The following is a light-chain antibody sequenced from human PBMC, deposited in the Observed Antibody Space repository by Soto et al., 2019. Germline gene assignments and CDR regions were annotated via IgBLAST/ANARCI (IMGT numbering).Light chain of an antibody. CDR3: QRYAGAPLT. Sequence: EIVLTQSPDTLSLSPGERATLFCRASQTLSINSLAWYQQKPGQAPRLLIYAASTRDTGIPDRFNGSGSGTDFALTLNRLEPEDFAVYYCQRYAGAPLTFGPGTKVDVK. J-gene: IGKJ3*01. V-gene: IGKV3-20*01. CDR2: AAS. CDR1: QTLSINS.